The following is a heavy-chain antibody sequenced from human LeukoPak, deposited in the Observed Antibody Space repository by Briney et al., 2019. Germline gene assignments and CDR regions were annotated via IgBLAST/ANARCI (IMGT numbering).Heavy chain of an antibody. J-gene: IGHJ4*02. Sequence: PSETLSLTCTVSGGYISSYYWSWIRQPPGKGLEWIGYIYSGGRTNYKTALKSRVTISIDTSKNQFSLKLSSVTAADTAVYYCARHGGGYYYDSSGYYGNYFDFWGQGTLVTVSS. CDR2: IYSGGRT. D-gene: IGHD3-22*01. V-gene: IGHV4-59*08. CDR3: ARHGGGYYYDSSGYYGNYFDF. CDR1: GGYISSYY.